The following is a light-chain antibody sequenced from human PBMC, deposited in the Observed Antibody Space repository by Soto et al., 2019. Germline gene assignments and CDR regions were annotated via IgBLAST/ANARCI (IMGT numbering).Light chain of an antibody. V-gene: IGLV2-14*03. J-gene: IGLJ2*01. Sequence: QPVLTQPASVSGSPGQSITISCTGASSDIGGYDYVSWYQQHADKAPKLIIYDVTNRPAGVSNRFSGSRSGNTASLTISGLQTEDEADYYCSSYTNTNTLVLLGGGTKLTVL. CDR3: SSYTNTNTLVL. CDR1: SSDIGGYDY. CDR2: DVT.